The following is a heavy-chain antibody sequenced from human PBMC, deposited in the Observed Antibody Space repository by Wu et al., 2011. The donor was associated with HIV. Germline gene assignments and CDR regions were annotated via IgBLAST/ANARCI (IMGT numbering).Heavy chain of an antibody. CDR1: GYTFTSYY. CDR2: INPNNGGT. CDR3: ARPYCSGGNCLGFDY. D-gene: IGHD2-15*01. V-gene: IGHV1-2*02. J-gene: IGHJ4*02. Sequence: QVQLVQSGAEVKKPGASVKVSCKASGYTFTSYYMYWVRQAPGQGLEWMGWINPNNGGTNYAQKFQGRVTMTRDTSISTAYMELSRLRSDDTAVYYCARPYCSGGNCLGFDYWGQGTLVTVSS.